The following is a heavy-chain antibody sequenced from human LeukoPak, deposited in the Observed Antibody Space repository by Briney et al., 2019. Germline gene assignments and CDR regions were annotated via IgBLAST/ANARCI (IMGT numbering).Heavy chain of an antibody. Sequence: PGGTLRLSCAASGFTFSSYGMSWVRQAPGKGLEWVSAISGSGGSTYYADSVKGRFTISKDNSKNTLYLQMTSLRTEDTAVYYCAKVDNWKYGHHDFWGQGTLVTVSS. V-gene: IGHV3-23*01. CDR2: ISGSGGST. J-gene: IGHJ4*02. CDR1: GFTFSSYG. D-gene: IGHD1-1*01. CDR3: AKVDNWKYGHHDF.